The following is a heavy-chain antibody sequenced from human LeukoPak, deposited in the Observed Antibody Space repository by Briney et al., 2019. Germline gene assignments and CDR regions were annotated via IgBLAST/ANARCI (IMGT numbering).Heavy chain of an antibody. CDR1: GGSFSGYY. CDR3: ARRPSITMVRGVNRALDY. J-gene: IGHJ4*02. V-gene: IGHV4-34*01. CDR2: INHSGST. D-gene: IGHD3-10*01. Sequence: PSETLSLTCAVYGGSFSGYYWSWIRQPPGKGLEWIGEINHSGSTNYNPSLKSRVTISVDTSKNQFSLKLSSVTAADTAVYYCARRPSITMVRGVNRALDYWGQGTLVTVSS.